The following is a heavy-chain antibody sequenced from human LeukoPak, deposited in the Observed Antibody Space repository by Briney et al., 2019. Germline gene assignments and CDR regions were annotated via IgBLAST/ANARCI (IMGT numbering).Heavy chain of an antibody. V-gene: IGHV3-33*01. J-gene: IGHJ4*02. CDR3: ARSLTDGSWQNSYFDS. D-gene: IGHD6-13*01. CDR2: IWSDGSNK. Sequence: GGSLRLSCAASGFTFSSYGMHWVRQAPGKGLEWVALIWSDGSNKYYADSVKGRFTISRDNPKNTVFLQMNSLRADDTALYYCARSLTDGSWQNSYFDSWGQGILVTVSS. CDR1: GFTFSSYG.